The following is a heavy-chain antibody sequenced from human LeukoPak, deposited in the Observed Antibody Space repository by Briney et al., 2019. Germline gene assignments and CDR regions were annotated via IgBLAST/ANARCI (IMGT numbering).Heavy chain of an antibody. D-gene: IGHD3/OR15-3a*01. CDR2: IHPSSGGT. CDR1: GYTFTDYY. V-gene: IGHV1-2*02. J-gene: IGHJ4*02. CDR3: ARDLDSGSSLDY. Sequence: ASVTVSFKGSGYTFTDYYMHWVRQAPGQGLEWMGWIHPSSGGTRYSQTFQGRVTITRETSINTAYMELKRLTSDDTAMFYCARDLDSGSSLDYWGQGTLVTVSS.